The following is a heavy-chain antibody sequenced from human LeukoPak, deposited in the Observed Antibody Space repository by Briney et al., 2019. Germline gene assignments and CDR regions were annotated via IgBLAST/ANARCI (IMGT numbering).Heavy chain of an antibody. CDR3: ARGGYYGSGNDFRFDP. J-gene: IGHJ5*02. Sequence: SETLSLTCSVSGGSISSTSFYWGWIRQPPGKGLEWIGSIYYNGITYYNPSLKSRVAISVETSKNQFSLKLKSVTAADTAVYYCARGGYYGSGNDFRFDPWGQGTLVTVSS. CDR2: IYYNGIT. V-gene: IGHV4-39*07. D-gene: IGHD3-10*01. CDR1: GGSISSTSFY.